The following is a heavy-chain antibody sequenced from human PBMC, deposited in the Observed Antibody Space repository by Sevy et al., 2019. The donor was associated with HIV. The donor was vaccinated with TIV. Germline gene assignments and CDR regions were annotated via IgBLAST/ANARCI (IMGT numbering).Heavy chain of an antibody. CDR1: GGTFSSYA. J-gene: IGHJ4*02. Sequence: ASVKVSCKASGGTFSSYAISWVRQAPGQGLEWMGGIIPIFGTANYAQKFQGRVTITADESTSTAYMELSSLRSEDTAGYYCASGYSGYDPIDYWGQGTLVTVSS. D-gene: IGHD5-12*01. V-gene: IGHV1-69*13. CDR2: IIPIFGTA. CDR3: ASGYSGYDPIDY.